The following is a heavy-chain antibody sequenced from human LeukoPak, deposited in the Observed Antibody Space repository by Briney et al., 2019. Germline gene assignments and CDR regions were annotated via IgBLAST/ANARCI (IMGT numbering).Heavy chain of an antibody. CDR2: IYTSGST. D-gene: IGHD3-3*01. J-gene: IGHJ4*02. V-gene: IGHV4-4*07. CDR1: GGSISSYY. CDR3: ARGPMFFGVAYCDY. Sequence: SETLSLTCTVSGGSISSYYWSWIRQPAGKGLEWIGRIYTSGSTNYSPSLKSRVTMSVDTSKNQFSLKLSSVTAADTAVYYCARGPMFFGVAYCDYWGQGTLVTVSS.